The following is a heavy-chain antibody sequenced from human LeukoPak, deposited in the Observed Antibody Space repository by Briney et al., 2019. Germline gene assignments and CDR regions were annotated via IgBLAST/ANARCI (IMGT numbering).Heavy chain of an antibody. CDR2: IKQEGSEK. J-gene: IGHJ6*02. CDR3: ARGFLEWLLPTYYYYGMDV. V-gene: IGHV3-7*01. Sequence: GGSLRLSCAASGFTFSSYWMSWVRQAPGKGLAWVANIKQEGSEKYYVDSVKGRFTISRDNAKNSLYLQMNSLRAEDTAVYYCARGFLEWLLPTYYYYGMDVWGQGTTVTVSS. D-gene: IGHD3-3*01. CDR1: GFTFSSYW.